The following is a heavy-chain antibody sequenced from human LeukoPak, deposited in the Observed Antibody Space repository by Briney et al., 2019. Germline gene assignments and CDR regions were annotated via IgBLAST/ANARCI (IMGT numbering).Heavy chain of an antibody. CDR1: GGSISSGSYY. Sequence: PSETPSLTCTVSGGSISSGSYYWSWIRQPAGKGLEWIGRIYTSGSTNYNPSLKSRVTISVDTSKNQFSLKLSSVTAADTAVYYCARAPRYGSGSLYYYYYMDVWGKGTTVTIS. V-gene: IGHV4-61*02. CDR3: ARAPRYGSGSLYYYYYMDV. D-gene: IGHD3-10*01. CDR2: IYTSGST. J-gene: IGHJ6*03.